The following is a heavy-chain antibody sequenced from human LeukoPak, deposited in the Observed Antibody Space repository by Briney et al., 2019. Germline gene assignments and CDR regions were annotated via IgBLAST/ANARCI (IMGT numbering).Heavy chain of an antibody. CDR3: ARVAPRVSGVGVGCMDV. CDR1: GGTFSSYA. J-gene: IGHJ6*02. V-gene: IGHV1-69*13. Sequence: GASVKVSCKASGGTFSSYAISWVRQAPGQGLEWMGGIIPIFGTANYAQKFQGRVTITADESTSTAYMELSSLRSEDTAVYYCARVAPRVSGVGVGCMDVWGQGTTVTVSS. CDR2: IIPIFGTA. D-gene: IGHD1-26*01.